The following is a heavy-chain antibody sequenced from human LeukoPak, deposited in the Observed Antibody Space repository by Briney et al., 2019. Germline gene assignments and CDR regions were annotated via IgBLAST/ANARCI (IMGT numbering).Heavy chain of an antibody. J-gene: IGHJ4*02. D-gene: IGHD4-17*01. CDR3: ARGHVPGRLTTFSLYYFDY. CDR1: GYTFTSYG. CDR2: ISAYNGNT. Sequence: ASVKVSCKASGYTFTSYGISWVRQAPGQGLEWMGWISAYNGNTNYAQKLQGRVTMTTDTSTSTAYMELSSLRSEDTAVYYCARGHVPGRLTTFSLYYFDYWGQGTLVTVSS. V-gene: IGHV1-18*01.